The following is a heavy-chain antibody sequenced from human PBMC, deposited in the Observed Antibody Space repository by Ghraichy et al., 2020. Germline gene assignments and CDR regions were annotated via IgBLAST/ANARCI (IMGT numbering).Heavy chain of an antibody. CDR2: INYSGST. CDR1: GGSISSYY. Sequence: SQTLSLTCTVSGGSISSYYWSWIRQPPGKGLEWIGYINYSGSTNYNPSLKSRVTISVDTSKNQFSLKLSSVTAADTAVYYCARGPGDPPGQPIDYWGQGTLVTVSS. V-gene: IGHV4-59*01. D-gene: IGHD7-27*01. CDR3: ARGPGDPPGQPIDY. J-gene: IGHJ4*02.